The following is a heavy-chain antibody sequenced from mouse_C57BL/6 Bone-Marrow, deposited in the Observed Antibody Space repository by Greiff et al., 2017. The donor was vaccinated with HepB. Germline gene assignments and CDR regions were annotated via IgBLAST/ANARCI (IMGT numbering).Heavy chain of an antibody. CDR3: AREEIYYGNYDY. Sequence: VQLQQSGAELARPGASVKLSCKASGYTFTSYGISWVKQRTGQGLEWIGEIYPRSGNTYYNEKFKGKATLTADKSSSTAYMELRSLTSEDSAVYFCAREEIYYGNYDYWGQGTTLTVSS. CDR2: IYPRSGNT. D-gene: IGHD2-1*01. J-gene: IGHJ2*01. V-gene: IGHV1-81*01. CDR1: GYTFTSYG.